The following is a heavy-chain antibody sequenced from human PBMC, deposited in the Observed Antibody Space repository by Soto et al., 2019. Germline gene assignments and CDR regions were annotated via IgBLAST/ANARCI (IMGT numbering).Heavy chain of an antibody. Sequence: SSETLSLTCAVYGGSFSGYYWTWIRQPPGKGLEWIGEINHSGSTNYNPSLKSRVTISVDTSKNQFSLKLSSVTAADTAVYYCARDRRLITMVRGVSLWFDPWGQGTLVTVS. CDR1: GGSFSGYY. D-gene: IGHD3-10*01. J-gene: IGHJ5*02. V-gene: IGHV4-34*01. CDR2: INHSGST. CDR3: ARDRRLITMVRGVSLWFDP.